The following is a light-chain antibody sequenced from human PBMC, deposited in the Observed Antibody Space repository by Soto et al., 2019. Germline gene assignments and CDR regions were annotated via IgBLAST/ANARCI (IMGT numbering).Light chain of an antibody. CDR1: QDINNY. J-gene: IGKJ1*01. V-gene: IGKV1-27*01. CDR2: DAS. Sequence: DIQMTQSPSSLSASVGDRVTITCRASQDINNYLAWYQQKPGKVPKLLIYDASTLQSGVPSRFSGSGSGTDFTLTISGLQPEDVATYYCQKYNRAPWTFGQGTKVEIK. CDR3: QKYNRAPWT.